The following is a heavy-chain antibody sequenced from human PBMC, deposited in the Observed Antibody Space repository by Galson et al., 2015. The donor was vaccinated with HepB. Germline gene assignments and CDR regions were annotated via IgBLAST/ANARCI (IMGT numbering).Heavy chain of an antibody. Sequence: SLRLSCAASGFTFSSYSMNWVRQAPGKGLEWVSYISSSSSTIYYADSVKGRFTISRDNAKNSLYLQMNSLRDEDTAVYYCARDGGSSWSRPPDYGMDVWGQGTTVTVSS. CDR3: ARDGGSSWSRPPDYGMDV. D-gene: IGHD6-13*01. V-gene: IGHV3-48*02. CDR2: ISSSSSTI. J-gene: IGHJ6*02. CDR1: GFTFSSYS.